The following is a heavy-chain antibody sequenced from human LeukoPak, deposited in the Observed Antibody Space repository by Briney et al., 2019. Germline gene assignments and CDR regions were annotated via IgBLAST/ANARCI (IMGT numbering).Heavy chain of an antibody. V-gene: IGHV4-39*07. CDR3: AKRSGSYDY. Sequence: PSETLSLTCTVSGGSISSSSYYWGWIRQPPGKGLEWIGSIYYTGSTYYNPSLKSRVTISVDTSKNQFSLKLSSVTAADTAVYYCAKRSGSYDYWGQGTLVTVSS. CDR1: GGSISSSSYY. D-gene: IGHD1-26*01. CDR2: IYYTGST. J-gene: IGHJ4*02.